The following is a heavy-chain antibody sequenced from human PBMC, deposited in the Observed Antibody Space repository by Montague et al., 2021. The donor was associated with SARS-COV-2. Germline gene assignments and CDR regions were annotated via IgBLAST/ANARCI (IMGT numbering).Heavy chain of an antibody. D-gene: IGHD6-19*01. CDR3: ARQENSSGWFKPDAFDI. CDR1: GGSISSSSYY. Sequence: SETLSLTCTVSGGSISSSSYYWGWIRQPPGKGLEWTGSIYYSGSTYYNPSLESRVTISVDTSKNQFSLKLSSVTAADTAVYYCARQENSSGWFKPDAFDIWGQGTMVTVSS. V-gene: IGHV4-39*01. CDR2: IYYSGST. J-gene: IGHJ3*02.